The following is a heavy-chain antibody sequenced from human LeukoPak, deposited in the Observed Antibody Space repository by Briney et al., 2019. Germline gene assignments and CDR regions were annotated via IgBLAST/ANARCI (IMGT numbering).Heavy chain of an antibody. V-gene: IGHV3-11*04. D-gene: IGHD1-26*01. CDR1: GFSFSDFY. J-gene: IGHJ4*02. CDR3: ARGVGASEGVDY. CDR2: ISSSGSTI. Sequence: GGSLRLSCAASGFSFSDFYMNWIRQAPGKGLEWLSYISSSGSTIYYADSVKGRSTISRDNAKNSLYLQMNSLRAEDTAMYYCARGVGASEGVDYWGQGTLVTVSS.